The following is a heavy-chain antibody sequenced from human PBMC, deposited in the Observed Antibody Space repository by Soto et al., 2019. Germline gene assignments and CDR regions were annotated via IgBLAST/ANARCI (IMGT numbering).Heavy chain of an antibody. CDR3: AKGWQYYDILTGYYY. Sequence: GGSLRLSCAASGFTFSSNAMSWVRQAPGKGLEWVSSITGSGGTTYYADSVEDRFTISRDNSKNTLYLQINSLKAEDTAVYYCAKGWQYYDILTGYYYWGQGTLVTVSS. CDR2: ITGSGGTT. J-gene: IGHJ4*02. CDR1: GFTFSSNA. V-gene: IGHV3-23*01. D-gene: IGHD3-9*01.